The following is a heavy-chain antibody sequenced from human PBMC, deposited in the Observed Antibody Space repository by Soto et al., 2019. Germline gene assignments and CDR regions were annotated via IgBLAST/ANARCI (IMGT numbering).Heavy chain of an antibody. J-gene: IGHJ6*02. V-gene: IGHV5-51*01. D-gene: IGHD2-2*01. CDR1: GYSFTIYW. CDR3: ARHKARLGYCSSTSCPYYYYGMDV. Sequence: PGESLKISCKGSGYSFTIYWIGWVRQMPGEGLEWMGIIYPGDSDTRYSPSFQGQVTISADKSISTAYLQWSSLKASDTAMYYCARHKARLGYCSSTSCPYYYYGMDVWGQGTTVTVSS. CDR2: IYPGDSDT.